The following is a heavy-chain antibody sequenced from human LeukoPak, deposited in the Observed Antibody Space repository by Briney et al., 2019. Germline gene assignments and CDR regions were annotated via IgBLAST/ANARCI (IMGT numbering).Heavy chain of an antibody. J-gene: IGHJ6*02. V-gene: IGHV5-51*01. CDR2: IYPGDSDT. CDR3: ARHVYYDILTGYPKAYYYYGMDV. D-gene: IGHD3-9*01. Sequence: GESLKISCKGSGYSFTSYWIGWVRQMPGKGLEWMGIIYPGDSDTRYSPSFQGQVTISADKSISTAYLQWSSLKASDTAMYYCARHVYYDILTGYPKAYYYYGMDVWGQGTTVTVSS. CDR1: GYSFTSYW.